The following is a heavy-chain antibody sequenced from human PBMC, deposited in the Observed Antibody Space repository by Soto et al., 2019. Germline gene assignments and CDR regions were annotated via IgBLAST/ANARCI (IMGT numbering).Heavy chain of an antibody. V-gene: IGHV4-61*01. CDR2: GSYSGTT. J-gene: IGHJ4*02. CDR1: GVSVISGSFY. CDR3: ARGATVTQYDY. D-gene: IGHD4-17*01. Sequence: TVSGVSVISGSFYWAWIRQPPGKGLEWIGFGSYSGTTNYKPSLKSRVTISVDTSRSQISLKVSSLTAADTAVYYCARGATVTQYDYWGQGTLVTVSS.